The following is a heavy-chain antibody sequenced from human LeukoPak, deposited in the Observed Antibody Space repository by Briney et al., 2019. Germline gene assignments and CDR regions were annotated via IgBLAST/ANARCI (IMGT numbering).Heavy chain of an antibody. CDR1: GYTFTGYY. D-gene: IGHD2-15*01. V-gene: IGHV1-8*02. CDR2: MNPNSGNT. CDR3: ARAGGYCGRISCPYYFDY. J-gene: IGHJ4*02. Sequence: ASVKVSCKASGYTFTGYYMHWVRQATGQGLEWMGWMNPNSGNTGYAQKFQGRVTMTRNTSISTAYMELSSLRSEDTAVYYCARAGGYCGRISCPYYFDYWGQGSLVAVST.